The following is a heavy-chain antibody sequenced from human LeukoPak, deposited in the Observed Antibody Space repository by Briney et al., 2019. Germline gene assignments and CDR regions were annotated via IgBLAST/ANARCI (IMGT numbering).Heavy chain of an antibody. D-gene: IGHD3-10*01. CDR3: AKDIDAVWSICDY. CDR1: GFTFITYA. V-gene: IGHV3-23*01. CDR2: ISGSGGST. Sequence: QPGGSLRLSCAASGFTFITYALTWVRQAPGKGLERVSAISGSGGSTYYADSVKGRFTISRDNSKNTLYLQMNSLRGEDTAVYYCAKDIDAVWSICDYWGQGTLVTVSS. J-gene: IGHJ4*02.